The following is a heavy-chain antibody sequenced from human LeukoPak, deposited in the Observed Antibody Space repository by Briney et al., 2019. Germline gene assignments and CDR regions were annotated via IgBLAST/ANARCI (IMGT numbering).Heavy chain of an antibody. J-gene: IGHJ6*03. Sequence: GASVKVSCKASGGTFSSYAISWVRQAPGQGLEWMVGIIPIFGTANYAQKFQGRVTITTDESTSTAYMELSSLRSEDTAVYYCARSARGSYYYYMDVWGKGTTVTVSS. CDR1: GGTFSSYA. CDR3: ARSARGSYYYYMDV. CDR2: IIPIFGTA. V-gene: IGHV1-69*05. D-gene: IGHD3-16*01.